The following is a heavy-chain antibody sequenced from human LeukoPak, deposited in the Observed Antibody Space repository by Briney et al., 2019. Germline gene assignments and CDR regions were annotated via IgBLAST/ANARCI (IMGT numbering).Heavy chain of an antibody. CDR2: ISSSSSYI. CDR3: AREVDSSGWSLDY. J-gene: IGHJ4*02. D-gene: IGHD6-19*01. Sequence: SGGSLRLSCAASGFTFSSYSMNWVRQAPGKGLEWVSSISSSSSYIYYADSVKGRFTISRDNAKNSLYLQMNSLRAEDTAVYYCAREVDSSGWSLDYWGQGTLVTVSS. CDR1: GFTFSSYS. V-gene: IGHV3-21*01.